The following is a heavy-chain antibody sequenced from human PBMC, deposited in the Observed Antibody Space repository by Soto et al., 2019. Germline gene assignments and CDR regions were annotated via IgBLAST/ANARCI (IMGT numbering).Heavy chain of an antibody. V-gene: IGHV3-13*05. CDR1: GFTFRNYA. Sequence: EVQLVESGGGLVQPGGSLRLSCEASGFTFRNYAMHWVRQGSGKGLEWVSGISAAGDPDYADSVEGRFTISTENAHNSFFLKMNSLRVGDTAVYYCARTDRDFYGLDVWGQGTTVIVSS. J-gene: IGHJ6*02. CDR3: ARTDRDFYGLDV. CDR2: ISAAGDP.